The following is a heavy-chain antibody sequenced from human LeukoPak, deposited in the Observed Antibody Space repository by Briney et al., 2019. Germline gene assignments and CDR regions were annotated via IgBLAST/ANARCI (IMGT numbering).Heavy chain of an antibody. V-gene: IGHV4-59*11. D-gene: IGHD1-26*01. CDR3: AKIEVGRFVP. Sequence: SETLSLPCTVTGASISSHYWCWIRQPPGPGLEWIGDIYDRGRTTYNPSLKSRVSISVDTSSNQFSLNLRSVTAADTAVYYGAKIEVGRFVPCGQGTLVTVSS. J-gene: IGHJ5*02. CDR2: IYDRGRT. CDR1: GASISSHY.